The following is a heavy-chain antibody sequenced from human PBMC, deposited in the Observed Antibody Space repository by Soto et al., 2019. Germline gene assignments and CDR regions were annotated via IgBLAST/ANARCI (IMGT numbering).Heavy chain of an antibody. CDR1: GFTFSRYW. CDR3: ARQDRTYNDYGDFDY. CDR2: IKQDGSEK. V-gene: IGHV3-7*05. Sequence: GGSLRLSCVASGFTFSRYWMTWVRQAPGKGLEWVANIKQDGSEKYYVDSVKGRFTISRDNAKNSLYLQMNSLRAEDTAVYYCARQDRTYNDYGDFDYWGQGTLVTVSS. J-gene: IGHJ4*02. D-gene: IGHD4-17*01.